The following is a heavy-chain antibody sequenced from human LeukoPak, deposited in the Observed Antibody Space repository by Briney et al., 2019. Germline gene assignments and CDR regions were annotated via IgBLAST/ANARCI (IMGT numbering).Heavy chain of an antibody. CDR3: ARDRLGAGDAFDI. CDR1: GYTFTNYG. D-gene: IGHD7-27*01. CDR2: INTYNGNT. J-gene: IGHJ3*02. Sequence: GASVKVSCKASGYTFTNYGIIWARQAPGQGLEWMGWINTYNGNTNYAQNLQGRVTMATDTSTSTAYMELRSLRSDDTAVYYCARDRLGAGDAFDIWGQGTMVTVSS. V-gene: IGHV1-18*01.